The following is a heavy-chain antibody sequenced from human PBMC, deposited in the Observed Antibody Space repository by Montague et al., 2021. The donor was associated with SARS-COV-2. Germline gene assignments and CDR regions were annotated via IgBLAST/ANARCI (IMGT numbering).Heavy chain of an antibody. D-gene: IGHD5-12*01. J-gene: IGHJ4*02. CDR1: GGSISSNF. V-gene: IGHV4-59*01. Sequence: TLSLTGTVSGGSISSNFWSWIRQPPGKGLEWIGYIYYSGSTNYNPSLKSRVTISVDTSKKQFSLQLSSVTAADTAVYYCARTRGYDPLFDFWGQGTLVTVSS. CDR2: IYYSGST. CDR3: ARTRGYDPLFDF.